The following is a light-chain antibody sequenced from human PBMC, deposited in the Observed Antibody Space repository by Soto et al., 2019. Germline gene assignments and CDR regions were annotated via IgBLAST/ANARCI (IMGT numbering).Light chain of an antibody. J-gene: IGKJ1*01. V-gene: IGKV1-5*01. Sequence: DLPKTQSPSTLSASVGDRVTITCRASQTIINWLAWYQQKPGKAPKLLIYDASRLESGVPSRFSGSGSGTEFTLTITSLQPDDFATYYCQQCFWHWTFGQGTKVDI. CDR1: QTIINW. CDR2: DAS. CDR3: QQCFWHWT.